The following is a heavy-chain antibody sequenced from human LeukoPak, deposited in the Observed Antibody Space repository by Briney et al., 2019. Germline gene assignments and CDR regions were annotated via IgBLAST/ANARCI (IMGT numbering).Heavy chain of an antibody. CDR2: VTGSGSNT. CDR1: GFTFGSYA. CDR3: AKGLAASAIDD. D-gene: IGHD6-13*01. Sequence: GGSLRLSCAASGFTFGSYAMYWVRQAPGKGLEWVSDVTGSGSNTRYADSVKGRFTISRDNSKSTLYLLMNSLRVEDTAVYYCAKGLAASAIDDWGQGTLVTVSS. V-gene: IGHV3-23*01. J-gene: IGHJ4*02.